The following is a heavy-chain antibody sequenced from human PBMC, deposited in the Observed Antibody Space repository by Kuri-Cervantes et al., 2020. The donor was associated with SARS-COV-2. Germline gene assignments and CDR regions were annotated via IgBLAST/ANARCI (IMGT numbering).Heavy chain of an antibody. Sequence: GESLKISCEASGFTFNNYGVHWVRQAPGKGLEWVSAISGSGGSAYYADSVKGRFTISRDNSKNTLYLQMNSLRAEDTAVYYCARGINWFDPWGQGTLVTVSS. CDR3: ARGINWFDP. D-gene: IGHD3-10*01. CDR1: GFTFNNYG. CDR2: ISGSGGSA. V-gene: IGHV3-23*01. J-gene: IGHJ5*02.